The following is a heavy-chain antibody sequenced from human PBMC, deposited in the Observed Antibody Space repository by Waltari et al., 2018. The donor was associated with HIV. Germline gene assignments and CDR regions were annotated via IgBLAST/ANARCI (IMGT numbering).Heavy chain of an antibody. CDR3: ALSTVGFDY. D-gene: IGHD1-26*01. CDR1: GFNFNTHW. Sequence: EVQLVESGGGLVQPGGSLRLSCVASGFNFNTHWMTWGRQAPGKGLEWVANIKQDGSETYYVDSVRGRFTISRDNAKKSLFLQMNSLRDEDTAVYYCALSTVGFDYWGQGSLVSVSS. CDR2: IKQDGSET. V-gene: IGHV3-7*01. J-gene: IGHJ4*02.